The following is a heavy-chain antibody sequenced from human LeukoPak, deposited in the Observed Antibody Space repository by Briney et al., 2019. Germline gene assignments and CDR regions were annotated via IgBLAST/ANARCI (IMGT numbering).Heavy chain of an antibody. V-gene: IGHV4-59*01. CDR2: IYYSGST. CDR3: ARGNWYFDL. J-gene: IGHJ2*01. CDR1: GGSISNYY. Sequence: SETLSLTCNVSGGSISNYYWTWIRQPPGKGLEWIGYIYYSGSTNYNPSLKSRVTISVDTSKNQFSLKLSSVTVADTAVYYCARGNWYFDLWGRGTLVTVSS.